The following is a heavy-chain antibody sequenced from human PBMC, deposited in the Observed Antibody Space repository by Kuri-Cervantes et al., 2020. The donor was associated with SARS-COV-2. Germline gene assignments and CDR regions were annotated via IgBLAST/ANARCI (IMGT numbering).Heavy chain of an antibody. CDR1: GGTFSSYA. CDR3: ASLGDAGDLSPPFDY. Sequence: KISCKASGGTFSSYAISWVRQAPGQGLEWMGGIIPIFGTANYAQKFQGRVTITADESTSTAYMELSSLRSEDTAVYYCASLGDAGDLSPPFDYWGQGTLVT. D-gene: IGHD3-16*01. V-gene: IGHV1-69*01. J-gene: IGHJ4*02. CDR2: IIPIFGTA.